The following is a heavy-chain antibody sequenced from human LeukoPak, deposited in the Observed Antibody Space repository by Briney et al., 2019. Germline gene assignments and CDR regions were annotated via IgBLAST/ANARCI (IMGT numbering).Heavy chain of an antibody. D-gene: IGHD2-21*02. V-gene: IGHV3-23*01. CDR3: AKGRAYCGGDCYPGSDFDY. CDR1: GFTFSSYA. J-gene: IGHJ4*02. CDR2: ISGSGGST. Sequence: GGSLRLSCAASGFTFSSYAMSWVRQAPGKGLEWVSAISGSGGSTYYADSVKGRFTISRDNSKNTLYLQMNSLRAEDTAVYYCAKGRAYCGGDCYPGSDFDYWGQGTLVTVSS.